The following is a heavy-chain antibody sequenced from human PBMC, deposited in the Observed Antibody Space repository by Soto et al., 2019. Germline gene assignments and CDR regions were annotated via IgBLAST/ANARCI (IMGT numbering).Heavy chain of an antibody. Sequence: EVRLVESGGGLVQPGGSLRLSCAASGFIVSSNYMTWVRQAPGKGLEWVSLLYSGGATHYAASVKGRFTISSHSSQNTLFLQMKRLRTEDTATYYCVRGRYGSEIHWGQGTKVTVSS. D-gene: IGHD3-10*01. J-gene: IGHJ4*02. CDR3: VRGRYGSEIH. V-gene: IGHV3-53*04. CDR1: GFIVSSNY. CDR2: LYSGGAT.